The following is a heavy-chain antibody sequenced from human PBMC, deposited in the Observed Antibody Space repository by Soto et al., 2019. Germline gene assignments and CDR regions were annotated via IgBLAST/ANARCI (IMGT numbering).Heavy chain of an antibody. J-gene: IGHJ4*02. V-gene: IGHV2-5*01. CDR1: GFSLTTAGLG. D-gene: IGHD2-21*01. CDR3: ARSQKLKSVLSDCPDF. CDR2: IYGNDDK. Sequence: GSGPTLVNPTQTLTLTCTFSGFSLTTAGLGVGWIRQPPGQALEWLALIYGNDDKRYRPSLTNRLAVTKDASKNQVVLVMNDMDPVDTGTYYCARSQKLKSVLSDCPDFWGQGQQVTVSA.